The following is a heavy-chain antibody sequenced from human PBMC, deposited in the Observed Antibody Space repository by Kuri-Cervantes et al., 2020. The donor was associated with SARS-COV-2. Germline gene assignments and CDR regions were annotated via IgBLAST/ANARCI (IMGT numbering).Heavy chain of an antibody. D-gene: IGHD3-22*01. CDR2: IKSKTDGGTT. V-gene: IGHV3-15*01. Sequence: GSLKISCAASGFTFSNAWMSWVRQAPGKGLEWVGRIKSKTDGGTTDYAAPVKGRFTISRDDSKNTLYLQMNSLKTEDTAVYYCTTDPSPPYYYDSSGYSGYWGQGTLVTVSS. CDR1: GFTFSNAW. J-gene: IGHJ4*02. CDR3: TTDPSPPYYYDSSGYSGY.